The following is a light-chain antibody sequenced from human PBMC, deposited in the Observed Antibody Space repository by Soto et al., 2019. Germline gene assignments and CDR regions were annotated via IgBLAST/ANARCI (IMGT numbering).Light chain of an antibody. J-gene: IGLJ3*02. CDR2: RNN. Sequence: QSVLTQPPSASGTPGQRVTISCSGSSSNIGSNHVYWYQHLPGTAPKLLIYRNNQRPSGVPDRFSGSKSGTSASLAISGLRSEDEADYYCAAWDDTLSALFGGGTKLTV. CDR1: SSNIGSNH. CDR3: AAWDDTLSAL. V-gene: IGLV1-47*01.